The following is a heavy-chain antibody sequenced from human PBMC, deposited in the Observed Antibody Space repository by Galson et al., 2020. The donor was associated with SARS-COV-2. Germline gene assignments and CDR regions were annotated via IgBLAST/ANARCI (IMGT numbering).Heavy chain of an antibody. J-gene: IGHJ6*02. CDR1: GFTFSDYY. CDR3: ARDGVTTVTTAHYYYYGMDV. V-gene: IGHV3-11*01. CDR2: ISSSGSTI. D-gene: IGHD4-17*01. Sequence: TGGSLRLSCAASGFTFSDYYMSWIRQAPGKGLEWVSYISSSGSTIYYADSVKGRFTISRDNAKNSLYLQMNSLRAEDKAVYYCARDGVTTVTTAHYYYYGMDVWGQGTTVTVSS.